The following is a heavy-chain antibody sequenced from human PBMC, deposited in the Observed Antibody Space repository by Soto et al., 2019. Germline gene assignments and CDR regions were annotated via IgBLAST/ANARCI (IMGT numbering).Heavy chain of an antibody. CDR1: GFTFSDYG. CDR2: IWYDGSRE. V-gene: IGHV3-33*01. D-gene: IGHD3-3*01. Sequence: PGGSLRLSCAASGFTFSDYGMHWVRQAPGKGLEWVAVIWYDGSREHYAHSVRGRFTISRDNAKDTLYLQVTSLRDDDTAVYYCAREGFWSGSDDYYFDSWGQGTLVTVSS. J-gene: IGHJ4*02. CDR3: AREGFWSGSDDYYFDS.